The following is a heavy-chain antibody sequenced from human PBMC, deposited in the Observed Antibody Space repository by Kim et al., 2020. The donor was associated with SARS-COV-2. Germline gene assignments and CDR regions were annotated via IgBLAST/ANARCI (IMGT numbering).Heavy chain of an antibody. CDR1: GFTFSSYG. D-gene: IGHD2-2*01. J-gene: IGHJ4*02. CDR3: AKAGPRQMRFVVVPAAADY. CDR2: ISYDGSNK. Sequence: GGSLRLSCAASGFTFSSYGMHWVRQAPGKGLEWVAVISYDGSNKYYADSVKGRFTISRDNSKNTLYLQMNSLRAEDTAVYYCAKAGPRQMRFVVVPAAADYWGQGTLVTVSS. V-gene: IGHV3-30*18.